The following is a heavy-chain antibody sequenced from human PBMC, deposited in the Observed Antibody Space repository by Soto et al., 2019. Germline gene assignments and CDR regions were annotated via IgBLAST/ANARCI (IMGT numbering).Heavy chain of an antibody. V-gene: IGHV3-30-3*01. CDR1: GFTFSSYA. Sequence: QVQLVESGGGVVQPGRSLRLSCAASGFTFSSYAMHWVRQAPGKGLEWVAVISYDGSNKYYADSVKGRFTISRDNSKNTRYLQMNSLRAEETAVYYCAREYGDYVPFAYWAREPWSPSPQ. CDR2: ISYDGSNK. J-gene: IGHJ4*02. D-gene: IGHD4-17*01. CDR3: AREYGDYVPFAY.